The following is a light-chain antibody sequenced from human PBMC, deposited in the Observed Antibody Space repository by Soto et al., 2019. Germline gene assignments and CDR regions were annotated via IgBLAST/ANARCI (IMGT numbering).Light chain of an antibody. J-gene: IGLJ3*02. Sequence: SYELTQPPSVSVAPGQTARITCGGDNIGSRSVHWDQQKPGQAPVLVVYDDRDRPSGIPDLFSGSNSGNTATLSISRVEAGDEADFYCQVWISDHLVFGGGTKVTVL. CDR1: NIGSRS. CDR3: QVWISDHLV. V-gene: IGLV3-21*02. CDR2: DDR.